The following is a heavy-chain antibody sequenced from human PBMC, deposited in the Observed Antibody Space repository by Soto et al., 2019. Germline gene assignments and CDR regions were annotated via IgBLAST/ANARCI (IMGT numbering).Heavy chain of an antibody. CDR2: ISYDGSNK. D-gene: IGHD3-22*01. V-gene: IGHV3-30-3*01. CDR1: GFTFSSYA. CDR3: ARGGLMIVVREGYY. Sequence: QVPLVESGGGVVQPGRSLRLSCAASGFTFSSYAMHWVRQAPGKGLEWVAVISYDGSNKYYADSVKGRFTISRDNSKNTLYLQMNSLRAEDTAVYYCARGGLMIVVREGYYWGQGTLVTVSS. J-gene: IGHJ4*02.